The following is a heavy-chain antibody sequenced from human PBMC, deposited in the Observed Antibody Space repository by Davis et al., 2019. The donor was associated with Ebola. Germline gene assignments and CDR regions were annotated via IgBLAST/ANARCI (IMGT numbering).Heavy chain of an antibody. D-gene: IGHD2-15*01. Sequence: AASVKVSCKASGYTFTSYAINWVRQATGQGLEWMGWMNPNSGNTGYAQKFQGRVTMTRNTSISTAYMELSSLRSEDTAVYYCARGMVVAATYYFDYWGQGTLVTVAS. J-gene: IGHJ4*02. CDR1: GYTFTSYA. CDR2: MNPNSGNT. V-gene: IGHV1-8*01. CDR3: ARGMVVAATYYFDY.